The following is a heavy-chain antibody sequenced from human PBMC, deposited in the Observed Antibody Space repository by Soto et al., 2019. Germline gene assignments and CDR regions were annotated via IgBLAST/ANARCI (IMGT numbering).Heavy chain of an antibody. D-gene: IGHD3-9*01. CDR3: ARGGILTGYKRRGYFDY. CDR1: GGSFSDYY. CDR2: INHSGST. Sequence: SETLSLTCAVYGGSFSDYYWSWIRQPPGKGLEWIGEINHSGSTNYNPSLKGRVTISVDTSKNQFSLKLSSVTAADTAVYYCARGGILTGYKRRGYFDYWGQGTLVTVSS. V-gene: IGHV4-34*01. J-gene: IGHJ4*02.